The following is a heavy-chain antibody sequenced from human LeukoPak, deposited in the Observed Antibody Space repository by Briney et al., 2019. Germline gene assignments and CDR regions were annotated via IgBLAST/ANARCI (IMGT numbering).Heavy chain of an antibody. D-gene: IGHD3-22*01. CDR1: GGSISRGSYY. V-gene: IGHV4-39*07. J-gene: IGHJ4*02. Sequence: SETLSLTCTVSGGSISRGSYYWGWIRQPPGKGLQRIGSISYSGNTYSNPSLASRVTMSVDTSKNQFSLKLSSVTAADTAVYYCGRDRRAMYYYDSSGYYSDFWGQGTLVTVSS. CDR2: ISYSGNT. CDR3: GRDRRAMYYYDSSGYYSDF.